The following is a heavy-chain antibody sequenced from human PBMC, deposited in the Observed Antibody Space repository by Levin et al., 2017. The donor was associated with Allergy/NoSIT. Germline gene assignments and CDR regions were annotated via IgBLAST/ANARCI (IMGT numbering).Heavy chain of an antibody. D-gene: IGHD2-21*01. CDR2: IFPRDSDT. V-gene: IGHV5-51*01. J-gene: IGHJ4*02. Sequence: GESLKISCQASGYSFTSYWFGWVRQRPGKGLEWMGLIFPRDSDTRVSPSFQGQIVMSVDKSIDTAYLQLSSLKASDTAMYYCARRDSDGINCFDYWGQGTLVTVSS. CDR1: GYSFTSYW. CDR3: ARRDSDGINCFDY.